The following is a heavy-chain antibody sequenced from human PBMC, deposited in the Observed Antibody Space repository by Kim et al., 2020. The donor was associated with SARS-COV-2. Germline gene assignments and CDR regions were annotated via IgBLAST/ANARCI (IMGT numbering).Heavy chain of an antibody. J-gene: IGHJ4*02. V-gene: IGHV1-18*01. Sequence: TNHAQKLQGRVTMTTDTSTSTAYMELRSLRSDDTAVYYCARPSPGGLDYWGQGTLVTVSS. CDR3: ARPSPGGLDY. CDR2: T.